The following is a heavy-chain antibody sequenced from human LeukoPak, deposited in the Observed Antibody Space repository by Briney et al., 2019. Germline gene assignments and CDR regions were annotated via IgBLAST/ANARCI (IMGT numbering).Heavy chain of an antibody. V-gene: IGHV3-49*04. Sequence: QAGGSLRLSCTASGFTFGDHAMSWVRQAPGKGLEWVGFIRSKAYGGTTEYAASVKGRFTISRDDSNNIAYLQMNSLKAEDTAVYYCTRRPIQLWLYYGMDVWGQGTTVIVSS. CDR3: TRRPIQLWLYYGMDV. J-gene: IGHJ6*02. CDR1: GFTFGDHA. D-gene: IGHD5-18*01. CDR2: IRSKAYGGTT.